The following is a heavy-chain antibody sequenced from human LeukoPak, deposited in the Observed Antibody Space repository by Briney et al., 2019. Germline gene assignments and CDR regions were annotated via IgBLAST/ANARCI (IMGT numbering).Heavy chain of an antibody. J-gene: IGHJ4*02. CDR3: ARSESGDYDFDY. V-gene: IGHV3-21*01. Sequence: TGGSLRLSCAASGFTSSSYSMNWVRQAPGKGLEWVSSISSSSSYIYYADSVKGRFTISRDNAKNSLYLQMNSLRAEDTAVYYCARSESGDYDFDYWGQGTLVTVSS. CDR1: GFTSSSYS. D-gene: IGHD4-17*01. CDR2: ISSSSSYI.